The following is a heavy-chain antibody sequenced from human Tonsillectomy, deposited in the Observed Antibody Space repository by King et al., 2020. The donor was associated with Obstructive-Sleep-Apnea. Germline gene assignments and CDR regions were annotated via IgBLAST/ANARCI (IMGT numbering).Heavy chain of an antibody. CDR2: IYYSGST. CDR1: GGSISSGGYY. V-gene: IGHV4-31*03. J-gene: IGHJ6*02. Sequence: QLQESGPGLVKPSQTLSLTCTVSGGSISSGGYYWSWIRQHPGKGLEWIGYIYYSGSTYYNPSLKRRVTISVDTSKNQFSLKLSSVTAAETAGYYCAIDGRGDSDWDYYYYRMDVWAHGPTVTVSS. D-gene: IGHD2-21*02. CDR3: AIDGRGDSDWDYYYYRMDV.